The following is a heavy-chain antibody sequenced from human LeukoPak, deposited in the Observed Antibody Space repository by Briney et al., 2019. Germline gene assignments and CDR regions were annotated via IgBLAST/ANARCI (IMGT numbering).Heavy chain of an antibody. V-gene: IGHV4-34*01. Sequence: SETLSLTCTVSGGSISSYCWSWIRQPPGKGLEWIGEINHSGSTNYNPSLKSRVTISVDTSKNQFSLKLSSVTAADTAVYYCARLAVTYYYGSGRAPYYFDYWGQGTLVTVSS. CDR3: ARLAVTYYYGSGRAPYYFDY. D-gene: IGHD3-10*01. CDR2: INHSGST. CDR1: GGSISSYC. J-gene: IGHJ4*02.